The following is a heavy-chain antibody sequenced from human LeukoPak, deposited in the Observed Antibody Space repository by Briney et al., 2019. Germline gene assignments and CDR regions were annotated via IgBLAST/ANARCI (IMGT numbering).Heavy chain of an antibody. Sequence: SETLSLTCTVSGGSISSYYWSWIRQPPGKGLEWIGYIYYSGSTNYNPSLKSRVTISVDTSKNQFSLKLSSVTAADTAVYYCAKAEDYGDYGDAFDIWGQGTMVTVSS. D-gene: IGHD4-17*01. CDR3: AKAEDYGDYGDAFDI. V-gene: IGHV4-59*01. J-gene: IGHJ3*02. CDR1: GGSISSYY. CDR2: IYYSGST.